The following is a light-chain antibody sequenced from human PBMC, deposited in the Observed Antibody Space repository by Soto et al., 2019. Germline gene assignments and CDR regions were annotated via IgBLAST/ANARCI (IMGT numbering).Light chain of an antibody. V-gene: IGLV2-14*03. CDR2: DVS. J-gene: IGLJ1*01. CDR3: CSYTTSNTRQIV. CDR1: SSDVGGYNY. Sequence: QSVLTQAASGSGSPGQSISISCTGTSSDVGGYNYVSWYQQHPGKAPKFMIYDVSSRPSGVSNRFSGSKSGNTASLTISGLQAEDEADYYCCSYTTSNTRQIVFGTGTKVTVL.